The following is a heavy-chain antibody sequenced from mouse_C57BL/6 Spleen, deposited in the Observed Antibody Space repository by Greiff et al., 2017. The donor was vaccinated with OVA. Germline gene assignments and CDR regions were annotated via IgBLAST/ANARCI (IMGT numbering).Heavy chain of an antibody. V-gene: IGHV1-80*01. J-gene: IGHJ4*01. CDR1: GYAFSSYW. CDR2: IYPGDGDT. D-gene: IGHD2-1*01. CDR3: ASFYGNYAMDY. Sequence: QVQLQQSGAELVKPGASVKISCKASGYAFSSYWMNWVKQRPGKGLVWIGQIYPGDGDTNYNGKFKGKATLTADKSSSTAYMQLSSLTSEDSAVYFCASFYGNYAMDYWGQGTSVTVSS.